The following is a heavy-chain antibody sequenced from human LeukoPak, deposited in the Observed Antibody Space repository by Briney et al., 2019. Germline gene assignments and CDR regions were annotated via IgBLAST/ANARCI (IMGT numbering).Heavy chain of an antibody. D-gene: IGHD3-22*01. CDR2: NYLGDSAT. CDR3: ARWYGMGLYYFDY. V-gene: IGHV5-51*01. J-gene: IGHJ4*02. Sequence: GESLKISCKGSGYSFTSHWIGWVRQMPGKGLEWVGINYLGDSATRYSPSFQGHVTISADKSISTAYLQWSSLKASDTAMYYCARWYGMGLYYFDYWGQGTLVTVSS. CDR1: GYSFTSHW.